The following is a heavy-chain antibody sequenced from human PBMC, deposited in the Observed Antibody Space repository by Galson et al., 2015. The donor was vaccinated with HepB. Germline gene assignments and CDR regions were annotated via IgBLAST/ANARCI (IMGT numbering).Heavy chain of an antibody. Sequence: SLRLSCAASGITFSSYSMNWVRQAPGKGLEWVSSISSSSSYIYYADSVKGRFTISRDNAKNSLYLQMNSLRAEDTAVYYCARDRFGEKPSPDYWGQGTLVTVSS. V-gene: IGHV3-21*01. CDR3: ARDRFGEKPSPDY. CDR2: ISSSSSYI. J-gene: IGHJ4*02. CDR1: GITFSSYS. D-gene: IGHD3-10*01.